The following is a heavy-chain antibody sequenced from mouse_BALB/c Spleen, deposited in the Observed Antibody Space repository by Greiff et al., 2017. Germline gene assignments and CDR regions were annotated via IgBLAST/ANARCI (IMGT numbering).Heavy chain of an antibody. CDR3: ASVYGTPFAY. D-gene: IGHD1-1*01. J-gene: IGHJ3*01. CDR1: GFSLTSYG. CDR2: IWAGGST. Sequence: VKLMESGPGLVAPSQSLSITCTVSGFSLTSYGVHWVRQPPGKGLEWLGVIWAGGSTNYNSALMSRLSISKDNSKSQVFLKMNSLQTDDTAMYYCASVYGTPFAYWGQGTLVTVSA. V-gene: IGHV2-9*02.